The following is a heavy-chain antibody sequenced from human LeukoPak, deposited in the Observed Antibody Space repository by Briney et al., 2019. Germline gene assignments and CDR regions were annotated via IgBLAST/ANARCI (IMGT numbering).Heavy chain of an antibody. CDR1: GFTLTSDS. J-gene: IGHJ2*01. D-gene: IGHD3-10*01. V-gene: IGHV3-48*04. CDR2: ISSGATTT. Sequence: GGSLRLSCAASGFTLTSDSMNWVRQAPGKGLEWISYISSGATTTYYADSVKGRFTISRDNAKNSLYLQMNSLRAEDTALYYCAKNMVRGVPRWYFDLWGRGTLVTVSS. CDR3: AKNMVRGVPRWYFDL.